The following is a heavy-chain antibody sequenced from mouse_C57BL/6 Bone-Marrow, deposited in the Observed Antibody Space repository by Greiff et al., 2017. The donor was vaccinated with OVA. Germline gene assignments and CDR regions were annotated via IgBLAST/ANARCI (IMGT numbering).Heavy chain of an antibody. CDR3: ARGALYYYGSSPYYFDY. Sequence: VQLVESGAELVKPGASVKISCKASGYAFSSYWMNWVKQRPGKGLEWIGQIYPGDGDTNYNGKFKGKATLTADKSSSTAYMQLSSLTSEDSAVYFCARGALYYYGSSPYYFDYWGQGTTLTVSS. CDR2: IYPGDGDT. J-gene: IGHJ2*01. D-gene: IGHD1-1*01. V-gene: IGHV1-80*01. CDR1: GYAFSSYW.